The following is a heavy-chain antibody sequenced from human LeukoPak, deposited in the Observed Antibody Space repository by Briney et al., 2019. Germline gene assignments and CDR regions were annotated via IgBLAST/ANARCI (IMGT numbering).Heavy chain of an antibody. CDR1: GFTFSSYS. V-gene: IGHV3-21*04. Sequence: PGGSLRLSCAASGFTFSSYSMNWVRQAPGKGLEWVSSISSSSSYIYYADSVKGRFTISRDNAKNSLYLQMNSLRSEDTAVYYCARGPGLGYCSGGSCYWFDPWGQGTLVTVSS. D-gene: IGHD2-15*01. CDR3: ARGPGLGYCSGGSCYWFDP. CDR2: ISSSSSYI. J-gene: IGHJ5*02.